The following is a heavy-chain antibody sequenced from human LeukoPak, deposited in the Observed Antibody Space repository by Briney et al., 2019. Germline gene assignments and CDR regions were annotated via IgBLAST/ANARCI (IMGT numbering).Heavy chain of an antibody. CDR2: IDYRGDT. J-gene: IGHJ3*01. V-gene: IGHV4-59*11. CDR1: VGSLSNHY. CDR3: ARDSSYDRSGYWRDTFDV. D-gene: IGHD3-3*01. Sequence: SETLSLTCIVSVGSLSNHYWSWVRQPPGKGLEWIGNIDYRGDTNCSPSLKRRASLSVDTSKNQISLNLKSGTAADTATYYCARDSSYDRSGYWRDTFDVWGQGTTVTVSS.